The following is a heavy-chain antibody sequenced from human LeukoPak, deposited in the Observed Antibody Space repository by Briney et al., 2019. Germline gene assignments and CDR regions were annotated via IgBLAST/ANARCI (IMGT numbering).Heavy chain of an antibody. D-gene: IGHD5-12*01. CDR2: INPNSDVT. CDR3: ARVGHSGYDELDY. J-gene: IGHJ4*02. Sequence: ASVKVSCKASGYTFTDYYMHWVRQAPGQGLEWMGWINPNSDVTNYVQTFQGRVTMTRDTSISTAYMELSRLRSDDTAVYYCARVGHSGYDELDYWGQGTLVTVSS. V-gene: IGHV1-2*02. CDR1: GYTFTDYY.